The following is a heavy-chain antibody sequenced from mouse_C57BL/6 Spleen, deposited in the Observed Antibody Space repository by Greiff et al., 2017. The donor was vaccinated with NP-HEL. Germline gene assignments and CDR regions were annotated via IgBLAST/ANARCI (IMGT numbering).Heavy chain of an antibody. Sequence: QVQQKESGAELVKPGASVKISCKASGYAFSSYWMNWVKQRPGKGLEWIGQIYPGDGDTNYNGKFKGKATLTADKSSSTAYMQLSSLTSEDSAVYFCARSAYDYDGFAYWGQGTLVTVSA. CDR3: ARSAYDYDGFAY. J-gene: IGHJ3*01. V-gene: IGHV1-80*01. CDR1: GYAFSSYW. D-gene: IGHD2-4*01. CDR2: IYPGDGDT.